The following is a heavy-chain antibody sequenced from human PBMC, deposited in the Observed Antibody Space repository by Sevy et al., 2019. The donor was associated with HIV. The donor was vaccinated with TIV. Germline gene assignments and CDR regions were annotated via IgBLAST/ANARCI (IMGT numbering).Heavy chain of an antibody. CDR2: ISDSGDNT. CDR3: ANVLCSGYLNRWFDP. V-gene: IGHV3-23*01. J-gene: IGHJ5*02. CDR1: GFMFSRCA. Sequence: GSLRLSCAASGFMFSRCAMSWVRQVPGKGLEWVSGISDSGDNTYYADSVKGRFTISRDNSKNTLFLQMNSVGVEDTAVYYCANVLCSGYLNRWFDPWGQGTLVTVSS. D-gene: IGHD3-3*01.